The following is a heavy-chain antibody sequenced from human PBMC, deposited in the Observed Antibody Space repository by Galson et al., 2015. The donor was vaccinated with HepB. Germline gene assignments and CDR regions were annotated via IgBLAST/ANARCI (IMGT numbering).Heavy chain of an antibody. CDR2: IIPIFGTA. Sequence: SVKVSCKASGDTFSSYAISWVRQAPGQGLEWMGGIIPIFGTANYAQKFQGRVTITADESTSTAYMELSSLRSEDTAVYYCATNIVATGAFDIWGQGTMVTVSS. D-gene: IGHD5-12*01. J-gene: IGHJ3*02. V-gene: IGHV1-69*13. CDR1: GDTFSSYA. CDR3: ATNIVATGAFDI.